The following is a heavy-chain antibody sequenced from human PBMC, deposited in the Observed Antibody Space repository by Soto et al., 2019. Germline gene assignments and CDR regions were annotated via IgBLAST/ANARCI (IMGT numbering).Heavy chain of an antibody. CDR1: GGSISHYY. D-gene: IGHD2-8*01. CDR3: ARDRSTYGGGGTGEVKENWFDP. J-gene: IGHJ5*02. Sequence: SETLSLTCTVSGGSISHYYWSWIRQSPGKGLEWIGYAYYSGSTDYNPSLKSRVTMSVDTSKNQVSLKLNSVTTADTAVYYCARDRSTYGGGGTGEVKENWFDPWGPGTLVTVSS. V-gene: IGHV4-59*01. CDR2: AYYSGST.